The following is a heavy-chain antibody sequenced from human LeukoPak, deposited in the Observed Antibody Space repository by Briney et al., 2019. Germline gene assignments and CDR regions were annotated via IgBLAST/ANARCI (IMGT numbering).Heavy chain of an antibody. Sequence: SETLSLTCTVSGGSISSSSYYWGWIRQPPGKGLEWIGSIYYSGSTYYNPSLKSRVTISVDTSKNQFSLKLSSVTAADTAVYYCASRIAVAGSEYFQHWGQGTLVTVSS. V-gene: IGHV4-39*01. CDR2: IYYSGST. J-gene: IGHJ1*01. D-gene: IGHD6-19*01. CDR3: ASRIAVAGSEYFQH. CDR1: GGSISSSSYY.